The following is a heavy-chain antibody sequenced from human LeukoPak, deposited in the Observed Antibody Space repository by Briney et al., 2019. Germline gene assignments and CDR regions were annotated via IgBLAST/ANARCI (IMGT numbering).Heavy chain of an antibody. J-gene: IGHJ4*02. CDR3: ARVYYDSSGPLDY. D-gene: IGHD3-22*01. CDR1: GGSISISTYF. CDR2: IYYSGNT. V-gene: IGHV4-39*01. Sequence: NPSETLSLTCTVSGGSISISTYFWGWIRQPPGKGLEWIGSIYYSGNTYYNPSLKSRVTISVDTSKNQFYLKLSSVPAADTVVYYCARVYYDSSGPLDYWGQGTLVTVYS.